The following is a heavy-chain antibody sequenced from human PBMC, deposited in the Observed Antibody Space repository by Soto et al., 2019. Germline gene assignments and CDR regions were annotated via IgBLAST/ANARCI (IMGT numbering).Heavy chain of an antibody. Sequence: GGSLRLSCAASGFTLSDYYMSWIRQAPGKGLECVSYISSSGSTIYYADSVKGRFTISRDNAKSTLYLQMNSLRAEDTAVYYCGKGRSYYYYYGVDVWGQGTTVTVSS. CDR3: GKGRSYYYYYGVDV. D-gene: IGHD1-26*01. J-gene: IGHJ6*02. CDR2: ISSSGSTI. V-gene: IGHV3-11*01. CDR1: GFTLSDYY.